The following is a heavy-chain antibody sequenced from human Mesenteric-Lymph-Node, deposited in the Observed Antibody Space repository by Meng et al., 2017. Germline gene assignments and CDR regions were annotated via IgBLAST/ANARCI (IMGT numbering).Heavy chain of an antibody. CDR1: GYTFTGYY. D-gene: IGHD2-2*01. J-gene: IGHJ4*02. CDR2: INPNSGGT. Sequence: ASVKVSCKASGYTFTGYYMHWVRRAPGQGLEWMGWINPNSGGTNYAQKFQGRVTMTRDTSISTAYMELSRLRSDDTAVYYCARSRDIVVVPAAMHFDYWGQGTLVTVSS. V-gene: IGHV1-2*02. CDR3: ARSRDIVVVPAAMHFDY.